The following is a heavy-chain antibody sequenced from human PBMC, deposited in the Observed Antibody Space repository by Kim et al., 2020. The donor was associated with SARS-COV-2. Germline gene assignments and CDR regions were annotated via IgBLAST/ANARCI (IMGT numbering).Heavy chain of an antibody. D-gene: IGHD1-26*01. CDR3: AKDRGPERKLHHYYYYGMDV. Sequence: GGSLRLSCAASGFTFDDYAMHWVRQAPGKGLEWVSGISWNSGSIGYADSVKGRFTISRDNAKNSLYLQMNSLRAEDTAVYYCAKDRGPERKLHHYYYYGMDVWGPGTTVTVSS. CDR1: GFTFDDYA. CDR2: ISWNSGSI. V-gene: IGHV3-9*01. J-gene: IGHJ6*02.